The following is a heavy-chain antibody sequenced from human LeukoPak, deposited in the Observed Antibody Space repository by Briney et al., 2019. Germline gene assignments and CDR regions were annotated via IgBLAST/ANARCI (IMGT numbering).Heavy chain of an antibody. Sequence: ASVKVSCKASGYDFTDYYIHWVRQAPGQGPEWMGWINPKSGGTNYAQKFQGRVTMTRDTSINTAYMELSRLSSDDTAVYYCARDLSYYGSGSYYFDYWGQGTLVIVSS. D-gene: IGHD3-10*01. CDR2: INPKSGGT. CDR1: GYDFTDYY. J-gene: IGHJ4*02. V-gene: IGHV1-2*02. CDR3: ARDLSYYGSGSYYFDY.